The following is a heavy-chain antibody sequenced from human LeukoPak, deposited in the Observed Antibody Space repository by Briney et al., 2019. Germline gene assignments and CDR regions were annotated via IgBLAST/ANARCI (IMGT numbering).Heavy chain of an antibody. D-gene: IGHD4-17*01. J-gene: IGHJ4*02. CDR1: GFTFSSYS. CDR3: ASTVTTELFDY. Sequence: PGGSLRLSCAASGFTFSSYSMNWVRQAPGKGLEWVSSISSDSTYIYYADSVKGRFTISRDNAKNSLYLQMNSLRAEDTAVYYCASTVTTELFDYWGQGTLVTVSS. V-gene: IGHV3-21*01. CDR2: ISSDSTYI.